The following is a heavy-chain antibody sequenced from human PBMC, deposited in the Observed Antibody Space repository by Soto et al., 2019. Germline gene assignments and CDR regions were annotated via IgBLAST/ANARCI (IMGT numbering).Heavy chain of an antibody. Sequence: ETLSLTCTVSGGSISGHYWIWIRQSPGKGLEWIGYIFYTGSTNYNPSLKSRVTLSADTSKNQFSLRLSSVTAADTAVYYCARVGSSGWSPDYWGQGTLVTVSS. V-gene: IGHV4-59*11. D-gene: IGHD6-19*01. CDR3: ARVGSSGWSPDY. J-gene: IGHJ4*02. CDR1: GGSISGHY. CDR2: IFYTGST.